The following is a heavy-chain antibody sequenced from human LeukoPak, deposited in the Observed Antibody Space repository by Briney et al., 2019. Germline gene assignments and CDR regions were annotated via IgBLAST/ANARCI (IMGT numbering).Heavy chain of an antibody. CDR1: GGTFSSNA. Sequence: GASVKVSCKASGGTFSSNAISWVRQAPGQGLEWMGGTIPVYGTTNYAQKFQGRVTITADESTGTVYMELNTLRSEDTAVYYCARVGPPSRDYYYYMDVWGTGTMVTVAS. CDR2: TIPVYGTT. J-gene: IGHJ6*03. V-gene: IGHV1-69*13. CDR3: ARVGPPSRDYYYYMDV.